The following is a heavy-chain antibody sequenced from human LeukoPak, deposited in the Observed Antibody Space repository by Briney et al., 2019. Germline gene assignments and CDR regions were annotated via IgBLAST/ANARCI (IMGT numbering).Heavy chain of an antibody. CDR2: IYYSGFT. Sequence: SETLSLTCTVSGGPISSGDYYWSWIRQPPGKGLEWIGYIYYSGFTYYNPSLKSRVTISVDTSRNQFSLKLTSVTAADTAMYYCAREAINWNYRDYWGQGTLVTVSS. J-gene: IGHJ4*02. CDR3: AREAINWNYRDY. CDR1: GGPISSGDYY. V-gene: IGHV4-30-4*08. D-gene: IGHD1-1*01.